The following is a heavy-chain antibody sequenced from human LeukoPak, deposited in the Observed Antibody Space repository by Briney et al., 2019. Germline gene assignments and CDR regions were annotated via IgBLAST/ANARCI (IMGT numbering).Heavy chain of an antibody. V-gene: IGHV3-7*01. Sequence: PGGSLRLSCAASGFTFSSYWMSWVRQAPGKGLEWVANIKQDGSEKYYVDSVKGRFTISRDNAKNSLYLQTNSLRAEDTAVYYCARESLLGHFDYWGQGTLVTVSS. J-gene: IGHJ4*02. CDR2: IKQDGSEK. CDR1: GFTFSSYW. CDR3: ARESLLGHFDY. D-gene: IGHD2/OR15-2a*01.